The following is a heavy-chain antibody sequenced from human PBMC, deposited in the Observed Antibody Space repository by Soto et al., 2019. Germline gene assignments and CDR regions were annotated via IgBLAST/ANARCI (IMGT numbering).Heavy chain of an antibody. J-gene: IGHJ5*02. Sequence: QVQLVQSGAEVKKPGSSVKVSCKASGGTFSSYAISWVRQAPGQGLEWMGGSIPIFGTANYAQKFQGRVTITADESTSTAYMELSSLRSEDTAVYYCARDGAYCSGGSCYSGPPWFDPWGQGTLVTVSS. CDR2: SIPIFGTA. CDR1: GGTFSSYA. CDR3: ARDGAYCSGGSCYSGPPWFDP. D-gene: IGHD2-15*01. V-gene: IGHV1-69*01.